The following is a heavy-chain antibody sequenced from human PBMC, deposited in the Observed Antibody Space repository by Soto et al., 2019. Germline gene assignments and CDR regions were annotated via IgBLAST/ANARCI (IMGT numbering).Heavy chain of an antibody. CDR2: ISYDGSNK. D-gene: IGHD6-13*01. V-gene: IGHV3-30*18. CDR1: GFTFSSYG. Sequence: QVQLVESGGGVVQPGRSLRLSCAASGFTFSSYGMHWVRQAPGKGLEWVAVISYDGSNKYYADSVKGRFTISRDNSKNPLYLQMNSLRAEDTAVYYCAKDHSSSWYDRGWFDPWGQGTLVTVSS. CDR3: AKDHSSSWYDRGWFDP. J-gene: IGHJ5*02.